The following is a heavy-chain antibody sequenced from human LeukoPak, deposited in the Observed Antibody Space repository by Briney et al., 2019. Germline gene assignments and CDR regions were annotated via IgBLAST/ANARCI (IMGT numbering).Heavy chain of an antibody. V-gene: IGHV3-23*01. Sequence: GGSLRLSCAASGFTFSNAWMSWVRQAPGKGLEWVSAISGSGGSTYYADSVKGRFTISRDNSKNTLYLQMNSLRAEDTAVYYCAKALGDYPFYYYYYMDVWGKGTTVTVSS. J-gene: IGHJ6*03. D-gene: IGHD4-17*01. CDR2: ISGSGGST. CDR1: GFTFSNAW. CDR3: AKALGDYPFYYYYYMDV.